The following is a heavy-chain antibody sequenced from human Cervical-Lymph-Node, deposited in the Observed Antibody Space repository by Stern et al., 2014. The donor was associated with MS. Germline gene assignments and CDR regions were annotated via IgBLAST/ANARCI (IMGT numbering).Heavy chain of an antibody. CDR3: ARGPNEHWGGHYNSNGMDV. D-gene: IGHD2-21*01. V-gene: IGHV1-2*02. Sequence: QMQLVQSGAEVKKPGASVKVSCKASGYTFTAYYLHWVRQAPGQGLAWMGWVNPNSGGTSYAPKFHGRVTMTRVTSTSTAFMELSTLTSDDTAFYYCARGPNEHWGGHYNSNGMDVWGQGTTVTVSS. CDR2: VNPNSGGT. CDR1: GYTFTAYY. J-gene: IGHJ6*02.